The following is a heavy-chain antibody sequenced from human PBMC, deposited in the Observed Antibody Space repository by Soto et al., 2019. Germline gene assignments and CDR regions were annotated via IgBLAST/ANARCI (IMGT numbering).Heavy chain of an antibody. CDR2: IYSGGST. Sequence: GGSLTLSCAAPGFTVSSNYMSWVRQAPGKGLEWVSVIYSGGSTYYADSVKGRFTISRDNSKNTLYLQMNSLRAEDTAVYYCARVLNSYGDYVMDVWGQGTTVTVS. D-gene: IGHD4-17*01. CDR3: ARVLNSYGDYVMDV. CDR1: GFTVSSNY. V-gene: IGHV3-53*01. J-gene: IGHJ6*02.